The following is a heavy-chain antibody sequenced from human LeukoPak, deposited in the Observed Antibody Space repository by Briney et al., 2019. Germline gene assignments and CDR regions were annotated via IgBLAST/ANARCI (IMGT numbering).Heavy chain of an antibody. V-gene: IGHV1-2*06. J-gene: IGHJ4*02. CDR1: GYTFTGYY. CDR3: ARGIDSSSWYAGY. D-gene: IGHD6-13*01. CDR2: INPNSGGT. Sequence: ASVKVSCKASGYTFTGYYIHWVRQAPGQGLEWMGRINPNSGGTNYAQKFQGRVTMTRDTSISTAYMELSRLRSDDTAVYFCARGIDSSSWYAGYWGQGTPVTVSS.